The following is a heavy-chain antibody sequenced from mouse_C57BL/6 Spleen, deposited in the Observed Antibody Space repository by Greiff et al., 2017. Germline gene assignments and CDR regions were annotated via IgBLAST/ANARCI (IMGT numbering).Heavy chain of an antibody. V-gene: IGHV1-59*01. CDR1: GYTFTSYW. CDR2: IDPSDSYT. Sequence: VQLQQPGAELVRPGTSVKLSCKASGYTFTSYWMHWVKQRPGQGLEWIGMIDPSDSYTNYNQKFKGKATLTVDKSSSTAYMQLSSLTSEDSAVXYCATTYSNCAWFADWGQGTLVTVSA. D-gene: IGHD2-5*01. J-gene: IGHJ3*01. CDR3: ATTYSNCAWFAD.